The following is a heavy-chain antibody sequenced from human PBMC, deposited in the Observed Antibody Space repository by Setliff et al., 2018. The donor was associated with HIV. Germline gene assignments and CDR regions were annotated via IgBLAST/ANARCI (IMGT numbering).Heavy chain of an antibody. J-gene: IGHJ6*03. D-gene: IGHD3-9*01. CDR3: ARDVRYYDILTGYGAFYYYYMDV. CDR2: IYYTGRT. Sequence: SETLSLTCTVSGGSISSYDYNWGWIRQPPGKGLEWIANIYYTGRTYYNPSLKSRLTISVDTSKNQFSLKLSSVTAADTAVYYCARDVRYYDILTGYGAFYYYYMDVWGKGTTVTVSS. V-gene: IGHV4-39*02. CDR1: GGSISSYDYN.